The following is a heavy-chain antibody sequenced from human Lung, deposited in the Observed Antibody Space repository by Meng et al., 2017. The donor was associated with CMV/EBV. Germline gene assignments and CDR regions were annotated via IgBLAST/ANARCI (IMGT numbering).Heavy chain of an antibody. Sequence: SNMTWVRQAPGKGLEWVSSIRSSGNYIYYADSVKGRFTISRDNAKNSVYLQMNRLRAEDTAVYYCARVFEGPYASGDYGDYGVGYWGQGTLVTVSS. CDR1: SN. J-gene: IGHJ4*02. CDR2: IRSSGNYI. D-gene: IGHD4-17*01. CDR3: ARVFEGPYASGDYGDYGVGY. V-gene: IGHV3-21*01.